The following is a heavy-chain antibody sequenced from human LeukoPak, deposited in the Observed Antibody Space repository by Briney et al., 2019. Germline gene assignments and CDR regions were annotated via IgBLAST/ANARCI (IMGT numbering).Heavy chain of an antibody. CDR2: IRSKVYGGTT. Sequence: GGSLRLSCAASGFTFSSYGMHWVRQAPGKGLEWVGFIRSKVYGGTTEYAASVKGRFTISRDDSKSIAYLQMNSLKTEDTAVYYCTRGRGQQWLPHPTYYFDYWGQGTLVTVSS. J-gene: IGHJ4*02. D-gene: IGHD6-19*01. V-gene: IGHV3-49*04. CDR1: GFTFSSYG. CDR3: TRGRGQQWLPHPTYYFDY.